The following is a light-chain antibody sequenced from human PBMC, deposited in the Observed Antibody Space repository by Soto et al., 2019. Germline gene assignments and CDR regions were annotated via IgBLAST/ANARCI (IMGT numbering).Light chain of an antibody. J-gene: IGLJ3*02. CDR2: LNSDGSY. CDR3: QTWATGIRV. Sequence: QPVLTQSPSASASLGASVKLTCTLSSGHSTYGLAWHQQQPGKGPRYLAKLNSDGSYTKGDGIPDRFLVSTSGAERYLTISSLQSDDEADYYCQTWATGIRVFGGGTQVTVL. CDR1: SGHSTYG. V-gene: IGLV4-69*01.